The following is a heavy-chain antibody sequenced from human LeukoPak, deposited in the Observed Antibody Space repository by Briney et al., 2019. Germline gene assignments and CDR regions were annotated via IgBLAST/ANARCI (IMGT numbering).Heavy chain of an antibody. J-gene: IGHJ4*02. V-gene: IGHV3-74*01. CDR3: ARDYYDRTLDY. CDR1: GFTVSSNY. D-gene: IGHD3-22*01. CDR2: INSDGSST. Sequence: GGSLRLSCAASGFTVSSNYMSWVRQAPGKGLVWVSRINSDGSSTSYADSVKGRFTISRDNAKNTLYLQMNSLRAEDTAVYYCARDYYDRTLDYWGQGTLVTVSS.